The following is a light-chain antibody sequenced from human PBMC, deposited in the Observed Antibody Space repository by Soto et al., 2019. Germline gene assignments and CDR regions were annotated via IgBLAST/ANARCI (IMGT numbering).Light chain of an antibody. J-gene: IGKJ4*01. CDR3: QPYNNWPLT. V-gene: IGKV3-20*01. CDR1: QSVSSNY. Sequence: EIVSTQSPGTLSLSPGERSTLAGRASQSVSSNYLAWYQQKPGQAPKVLIYRASIRATGIPDRFTGSGSGTDFTLTISSLESEDFAVYYCQPYNNWPLTFGGGTKVDIK. CDR2: RAS.